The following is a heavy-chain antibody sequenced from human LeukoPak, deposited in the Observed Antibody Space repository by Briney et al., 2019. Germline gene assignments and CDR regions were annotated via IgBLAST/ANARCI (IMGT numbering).Heavy chain of an antibody. CDR1: GGSFSGYY. CDR2: INHSGST. CDR3: ARRADWYFDL. V-gene: IGHV4-34*01. J-gene: IGHJ2*01. Sequence: SETLSLTCAVYGGSFSGYYWSWIRQPPGKGLEWIGEINHSGSTNYNPSLKSRVTISVDTSKNQFSLELSSVTAADTAVYYCARRADWYFDLWGRGTLVTVSS.